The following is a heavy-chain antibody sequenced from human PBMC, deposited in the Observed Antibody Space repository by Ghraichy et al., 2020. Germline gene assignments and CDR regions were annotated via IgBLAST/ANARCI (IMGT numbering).Heavy chain of an antibody. D-gene: IGHD6-13*01. CDR3: AKSKAAAGSSVFDY. CDR1: GFTVSSNY. Sequence: GGSLRLSCAASGFTVSSNYMSWVRQAPGKGLEWVSVIYSGGSTYYADSVKGRFTISRDNSKNTLYLQMNSLRAEDTAVYYCAKSKAAAGSSVFDYWGQGTLVTVSS. CDR2: IYSGGST. V-gene: IGHV3-53*01. J-gene: IGHJ4*02.